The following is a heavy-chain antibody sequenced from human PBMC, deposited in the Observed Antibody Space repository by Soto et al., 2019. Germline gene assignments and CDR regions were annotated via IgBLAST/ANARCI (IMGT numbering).Heavy chain of an antibody. Sequence: EVQLVESGGGLVQPGGSLRLSCAASGFTFSSYSMNWVRQAPGKGLEWVSYISTSSRTIYYADSVKGRFTISRDNAKNSLYLQMNSLRDDDTAVYYCARDGEQLVENYYFYYGMDVWGQGTTVTVSS. CDR3: ARDGEQLVENYYFYYGMDV. J-gene: IGHJ6*02. CDR2: ISTSSRTI. V-gene: IGHV3-48*02. CDR1: GFTFSSYS. D-gene: IGHD6-6*01.